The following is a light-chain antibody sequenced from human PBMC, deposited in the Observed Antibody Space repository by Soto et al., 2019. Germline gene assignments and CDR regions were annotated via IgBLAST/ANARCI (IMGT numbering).Light chain of an antibody. Sequence: QSVLTQPPSVSGAPGQRVTISCSGTTSNIGAGYDVHWYQLLPGTAPKLLIYANTDRPSGVPDRFSGSRSVTSASLAITGLQAEDEADYYCQSYDSGLRGPIFGGGTKLTVL. CDR2: ANT. CDR1: TSNIGAGYD. J-gene: IGLJ2*01. V-gene: IGLV1-40*01. CDR3: QSYDSGLRGPI.